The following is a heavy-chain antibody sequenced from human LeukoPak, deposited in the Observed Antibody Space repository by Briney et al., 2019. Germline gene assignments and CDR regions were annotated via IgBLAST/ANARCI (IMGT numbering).Heavy chain of an antibody. D-gene: IGHD6-19*01. CDR3: ARQPGIAVGTGGYYFDY. CDR1: GGSFSSSSNY. Sequence: SETLSLTCTVSGGSFSSSSNYWGWIRQPPGKGLESLGRTYYSGSTYYNPSLKSRVTISVDTSKNQCSLKLSSVTAADTAVYYCARQPGIAVGTGGYYFDYWGQGTLVTVSS. CDR2: TYYSGST. J-gene: IGHJ4*02. V-gene: IGHV4-39*01.